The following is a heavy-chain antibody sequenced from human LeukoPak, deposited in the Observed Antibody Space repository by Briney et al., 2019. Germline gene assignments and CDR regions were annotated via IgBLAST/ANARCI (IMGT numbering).Heavy chain of an antibody. CDR2: VSGNNDIT. CDR3: ARDGTSTDDY. V-gene: IGHV1-18*01. D-gene: IGHD2-2*01. CDR1: GGTFSSYA. Sequence: ASVKVSCKASGGTFSSYAISWVRQAPGQGLEWMGWVSGNNDITNYAQKFQGRVTMTTDTSTTTAYMELGSLRPDDTAVYYCARDGTSTDDYWGQGTLVTVSS. J-gene: IGHJ4*02.